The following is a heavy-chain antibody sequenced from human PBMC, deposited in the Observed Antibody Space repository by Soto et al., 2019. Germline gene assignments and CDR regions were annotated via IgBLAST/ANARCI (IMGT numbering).Heavy chain of an antibody. V-gene: IGHV4-61*01. J-gene: IGHJ5*02. CDR2: IYHSGST. D-gene: IGHD6-19*01. CDR3: ARLSAAWFDP. CDR1: GGSVSSGSYY. Sequence: QVQLQESGPGLVKPSETLSLTCTVSGGSVSSGSYYWGWIRQPPGKGLEWIGYIYHSGSTNYNPSLKRRFTISVATSKHQFSLSLPSVTAADTAVYYCARLSAAWFDPWSHGTLVTVAS.